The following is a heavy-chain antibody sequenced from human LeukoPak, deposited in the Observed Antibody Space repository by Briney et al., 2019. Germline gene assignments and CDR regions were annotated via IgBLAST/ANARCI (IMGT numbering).Heavy chain of an antibody. CDR3: ARPSCSGGSCYSDYYYYGMDV. CDR1: GFTFSSYW. CDR2: INSDGSST. D-gene: IGHD2-15*01. V-gene: IGHV3-74*01. Sequence: GGSLRLSCAASGFTFSSYWMHWVRQAPGKGLVWVSRINSDGSSTSYADSVKGRFTISRDNAKNTLYLQMNSLRAEDTAVYYCARPSCSGGSCYSDYYYYGMDVWGQGTTVTVSS. J-gene: IGHJ6*02.